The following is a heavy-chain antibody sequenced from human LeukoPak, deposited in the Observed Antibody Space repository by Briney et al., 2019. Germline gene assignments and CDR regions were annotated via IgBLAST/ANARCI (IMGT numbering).Heavy chain of an antibody. CDR2: ISYDGSNK. Sequence: GGSLRLSCAASGFTFSSYAMHWVRQAPGKGLEWVAVISYDGSNKYYADSVKGRFTISRDNSKNTLYLQTNSLRAEGTAVYYCATYGDYGYLDNYYFDYWGQGTLVTVSS. D-gene: IGHD4-17*01. J-gene: IGHJ4*02. CDR3: ATYGDYGYLDNYYFDY. V-gene: IGHV3-30-3*01. CDR1: GFTFSSYA.